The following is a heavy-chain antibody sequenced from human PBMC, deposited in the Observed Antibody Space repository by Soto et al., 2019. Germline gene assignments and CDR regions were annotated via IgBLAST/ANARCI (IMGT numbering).Heavy chain of an antibody. J-gene: IGHJ6*03. CDR2: VSWNSGTV. CDR3: AKGSCSSAKCDNYAYRDV. CDR1: GFSFDEYA. D-gene: IGHD6-13*01. Sequence: EVQLVESGGTLVQPGRSLRLSCAASGFSFDEYAMHWVRQVPGKGLEWVSGVSWNSGTVGYGDSVTGRFTISRDNDKNSLYLQMNSLRAEDTAMYYCAKGSCSSAKCDNYAYRDVGGKGTAFPATS. V-gene: IGHV3-9*01.